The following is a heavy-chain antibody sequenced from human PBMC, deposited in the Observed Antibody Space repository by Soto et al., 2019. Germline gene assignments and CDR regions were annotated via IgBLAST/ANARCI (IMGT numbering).Heavy chain of an antibody. CDR1: GGSISSYY. CDR3: ARGFYGDLTIGSDY. Sequence: PSETLSLTCTVSGGSISSYYWSWIRQPPGKGLEWIGYIYYSGSTNYNPSLKSRVTISVDTSKNQFSLKLSSVTAADTAVYYCARGFYGDLTIGSDYWGQGTLVTVSS. J-gene: IGHJ4*02. V-gene: IGHV4-59*01. CDR2: IYYSGST. D-gene: IGHD4-17*01.